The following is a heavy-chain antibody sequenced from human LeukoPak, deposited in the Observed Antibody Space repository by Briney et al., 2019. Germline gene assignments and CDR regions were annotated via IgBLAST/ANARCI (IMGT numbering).Heavy chain of an antibody. J-gene: IGHJ4*02. CDR1: GFTFSSYS. V-gene: IGHV3-48*01. Sequence: GGSLRLSCAAPGFTFSSYSMNWVRQGPGKGLEWVSYISSSSSTIYYADSVKGRFTISRDNAKNSLYLQMNSLRAEDTAVYYCAGELVVPAASHFDYWGQGTLVTVSS. CDR3: AGELVVPAASHFDY. D-gene: IGHD2-2*01. CDR2: ISSSSSTI.